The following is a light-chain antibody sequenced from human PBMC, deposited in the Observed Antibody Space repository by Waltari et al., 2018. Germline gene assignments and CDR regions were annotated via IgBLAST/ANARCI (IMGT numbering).Light chain of an antibody. CDR1: QSVLYSSNNKNF. J-gene: IGKJ1*01. CDR3: QQYYTILRT. V-gene: IGKV4-1*01. Sequence: DIVMTQSPDSLAVSLGERATINCKSSQSVLYSSNNKNFLAWYQQKPRQPPRLLIYWASTRESGVPDRFSGSGSGTNFTLTINSLQAEDGAVYYCQQYYTILRTFGQGTKVEIK. CDR2: WAS.